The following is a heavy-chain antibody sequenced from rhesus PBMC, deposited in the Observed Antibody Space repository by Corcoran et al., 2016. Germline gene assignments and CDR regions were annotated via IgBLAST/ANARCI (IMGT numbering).Heavy chain of an antibody. Sequence: QVQLQESGPGVVKPSETLSLTCAVSGGSISSGYDWSWIRQPPGKGLEWIGYIYGSSGSTNYIPSRNNRVTISKAASQNEFSLKRRSVTSAATAVYYCARAPPYNFWTGFPDYWGQGVLVTVSS. CDR3: ARAPPYNFWTGFPDY. CDR2: IYGSSGST. V-gene: IGHV4-76*01. J-gene: IGHJ4*01. D-gene: IGHD3-3*01. CDR1: GGSISSGYD.